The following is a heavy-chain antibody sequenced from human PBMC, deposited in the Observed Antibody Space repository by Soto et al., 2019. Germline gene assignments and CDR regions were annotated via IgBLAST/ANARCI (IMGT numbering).Heavy chain of an antibody. D-gene: IGHD3-3*01. Sequence: GGSLRLSCAASGFTFSNYAMSWVRQAPGKGLEWVSGITDSGDSTYYADSVKGRFTISRDNSKNTLFLQMNSLRGEDTALYYCAKDRPVFDGYFDQCGRGTLVTVSS. V-gene: IGHV3-23*01. CDR1: GFTFSNYA. CDR2: ITDSGDST. CDR3: AKDRPVFDGYFDQ. J-gene: IGHJ4*02.